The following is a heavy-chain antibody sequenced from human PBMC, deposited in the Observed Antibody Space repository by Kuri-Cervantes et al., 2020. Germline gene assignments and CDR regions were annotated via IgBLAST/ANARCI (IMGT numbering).Heavy chain of an antibody. Sequence: LSLTCAASGFTFSDYWMNWVRQAPGKGLEWVASIRQDGGDKYYVDSVKGRFTISRDNANYSLYLQMSSLRAEDTAVYYCARAVHQLLIDYWGQGTLVTVSS. CDR3: ARAVHQLLIDY. J-gene: IGHJ4*02. CDR2: IRQDGGDK. D-gene: IGHD2-2*01. CDR1: GFTFSDYW. V-gene: IGHV3-7*01.